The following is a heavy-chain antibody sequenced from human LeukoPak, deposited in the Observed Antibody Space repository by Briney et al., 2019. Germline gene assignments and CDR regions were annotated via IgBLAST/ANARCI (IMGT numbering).Heavy chain of an antibody. J-gene: IGHJ6*02. CDR2: INHNGNVN. Sequence: GGSLRLSCAASGFTFVHYAMTWVRQTPGKGLEWVASINHNGNVNYYVDSVKGRFTISRDNAKSSLYLQMSNLRAEDTAVYFCARGGGLDVWGQGATVTVSS. V-gene: IGHV3-7*03. CDR1: GFTFVHYA. CDR3: ARGGGLDV. D-gene: IGHD3-16*01.